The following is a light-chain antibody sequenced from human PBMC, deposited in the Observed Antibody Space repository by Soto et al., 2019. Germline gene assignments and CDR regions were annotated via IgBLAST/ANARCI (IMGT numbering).Light chain of an antibody. Sequence: EIVLTQSPGTLSLSPGEGATLSCRASQSVRSGSLAWYQQKPGQPPRLLIYGASSRATDIPDRFSGSGSGTDFTLTISRLEPEDFAVYYCQHYAGSPYTFGQGTKLEIK. V-gene: IGKV3-20*01. J-gene: IGKJ2*01. CDR1: QSVRSGS. CDR2: GAS. CDR3: QHYAGSPYT.